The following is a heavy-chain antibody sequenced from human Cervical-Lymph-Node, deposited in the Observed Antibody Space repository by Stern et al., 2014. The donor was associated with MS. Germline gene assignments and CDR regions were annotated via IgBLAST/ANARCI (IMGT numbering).Heavy chain of an antibody. CDR3: ARPGLLNDAFDI. V-gene: IGHV1-46*03. CDR1: GYSFTSYY. CDR2: INPSGGST. Sequence: QLVQSGAEVKKPGASVKVSCKASGYSFTSYYLHWVRQAPGQGLEWMGIINPSGGSTSYAQKFQGRVTMTRDTSTSTVYMELSSLRSEDTAVYYCARPGLLNDAFDIWGQGTMVTVSS. J-gene: IGHJ3*02.